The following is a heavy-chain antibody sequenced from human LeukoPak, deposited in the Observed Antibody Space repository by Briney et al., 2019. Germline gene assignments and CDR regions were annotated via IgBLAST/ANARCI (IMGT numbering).Heavy chain of an antibody. V-gene: IGHV4-61*01. CDR3: ARRGGSPLGAFDI. D-gene: IGHD1-26*01. J-gene: IGHJ3*02. CDR2: IYYSENA. Sequence: SETLSLTCTVSGGSVSSSSNYWGWIRQPPGKGLDWIGYIYYSENANYNPSLKSRVTISVDTSKNQFSLKLSSVTAADTAVYYCARRGGSPLGAFDIWGQGTMVTVSS. CDR1: GGSVSSSSNY.